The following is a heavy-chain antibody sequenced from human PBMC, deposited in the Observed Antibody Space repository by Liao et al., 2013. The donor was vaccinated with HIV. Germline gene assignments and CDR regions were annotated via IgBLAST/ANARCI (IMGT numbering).Heavy chain of an antibody. J-gene: IGHJ4*02. Sequence: QVQLQESGPGLVKPSQTLSLICTVSGGSISSGDNYWSWIRQPPGKGLEWIGYSLLQSDHLLQPVPQESTYHISRHVQEPVLPETDLCDRADTAVYYCARPTYYYGSGKYWFDYWGQGTLV. CDR3: ARPTYYYGSGKYWFDY. V-gene: IGHV4-30-4*01. CDR1: GGSISSGDNY. D-gene: IGHD3-10*01. CDR2: SLLQSDH.